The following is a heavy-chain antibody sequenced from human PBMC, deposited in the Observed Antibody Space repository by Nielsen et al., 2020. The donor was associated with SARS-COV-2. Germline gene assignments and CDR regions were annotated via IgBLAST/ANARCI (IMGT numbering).Heavy chain of an antibody. CDR2: IYWSDDT. V-gene: IGHV2-5*01. Sequence: SGPTLVKPTQTLTLTCSVFGFSLTTSGVGVGWIRQPPGKALEWLALIYWSDDTRYSPSLSSRLTITRDTSKNQVVLKMTNMDPVDTATYYCAHRRGPMGAYDIWGQGTVVTVSS. CDR3: AHRRGPMGAYDI. D-gene: IGHD3-10*01. J-gene: IGHJ3*02. CDR1: GFSLTTSGVG.